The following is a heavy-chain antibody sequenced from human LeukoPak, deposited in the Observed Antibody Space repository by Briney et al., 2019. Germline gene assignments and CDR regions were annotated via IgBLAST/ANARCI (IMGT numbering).Heavy chain of an antibody. V-gene: IGHV4-59*08. Sequence: NPSETLSLTCTVSGGSISSYYWSWNRQTPGKGLEWIGYIYYSGSTNYNPSLKSRVTISVDTSKNQFSLKLSSVTAADTAVYYCARLLDTANAFDIWGQGTMVTVSS. CDR1: GGSISSYY. CDR2: IYYSGST. CDR3: ARLLDTANAFDI. D-gene: IGHD5-18*01. J-gene: IGHJ3*02.